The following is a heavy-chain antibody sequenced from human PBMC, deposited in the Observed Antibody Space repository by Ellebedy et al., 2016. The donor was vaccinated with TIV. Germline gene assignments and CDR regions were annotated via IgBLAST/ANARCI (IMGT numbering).Heavy chain of an antibody. J-gene: IGHJ6*02. CDR2: ISGLYSYT. V-gene: IGHV3-23*01. CDR1: GFTFSDHS. CDR3: AKGRYSTGWYDGMDV. D-gene: IGHD6-19*01. Sequence: PGGSLRLSCAASGFTFSDHSMSWVRQAPGRRLEWVSSISGLYSYTDYGDSVKGRFTISRDNSKNMLYLQMKSLRAEDTAVYYCAKGRYSTGWYDGMDVWGQGTTVTVSS.